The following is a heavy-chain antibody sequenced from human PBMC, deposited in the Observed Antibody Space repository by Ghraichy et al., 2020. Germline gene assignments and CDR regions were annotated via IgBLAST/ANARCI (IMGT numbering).Heavy chain of an antibody. J-gene: IGHJ3*01. Sequence: SETLALTCTVSGTSITKYYWSWIRQPPGKGLEWMGYIYYTGITNYNPSLESRVTISVDTSKNQFSLKLSSVTAADTAVYYCTRDNPPIEMSTRGAFEFWGQGTMVTVSS. D-gene: IGHD5-24*01. CDR1: GTSITKYY. V-gene: IGHV4-59*01. CDR3: TRDNPPIEMSTRGAFEF. CDR2: IYYTGIT.